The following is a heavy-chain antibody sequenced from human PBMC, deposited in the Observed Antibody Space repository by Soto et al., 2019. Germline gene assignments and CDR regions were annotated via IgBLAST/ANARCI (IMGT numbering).Heavy chain of an antibody. CDR1: GDSLNTYY. V-gene: IGHV4-59*01. J-gene: IGHJ4*02. Sequence: RSLTCTVSGDSLNTYYWSWIRQPPGKGLEWIGHIYRSGTTRYNPSVESRVTISVDTSKNQFSLELSSVTAADTAVYYCARVHMATIYFGYHRQRSLFTACS. CDR3: ARVHMATIYFGY. CDR2: IYRSGTT. D-gene: IGHD5-12*01.